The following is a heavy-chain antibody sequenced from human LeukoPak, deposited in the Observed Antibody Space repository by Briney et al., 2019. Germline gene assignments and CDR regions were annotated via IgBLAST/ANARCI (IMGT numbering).Heavy chain of an antibody. V-gene: IGHV3-66*01. D-gene: IGHD5-12*01. J-gene: IGHJ4*02. CDR1: GFTVSSNY. CDR3: ARGGGEGGYAWGY. Sequence: QPGGSLRLSCAASGFTVSSNYLSWVRQAPGRGLECVSVIYSGGSTYYADSVKGRFTISRDNSKNTLYLQMNSLRAEDTAVYYCARGGGEGGYAWGYWGQGTLVTVSS. CDR2: IYSGGST.